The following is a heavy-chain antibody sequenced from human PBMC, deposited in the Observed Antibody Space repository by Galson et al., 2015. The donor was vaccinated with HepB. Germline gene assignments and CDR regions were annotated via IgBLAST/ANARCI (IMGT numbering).Heavy chain of an antibody. D-gene: IGHD6-19*01. CDR1: GLTFSYYA. CDR2: ITPSGDNT. CDR3: AKVFPEKTDGWYRQALYYFDS. Sequence: SLRLSCAASGLTFSYYAMSWVRQAPGKGLEWISAITPSGDNTYSADSMKGRFTISRDNSQNTLFLQMNSLRADDTAIYFCAKVFPEKTDGWYRQALYYFDSWCQGTRVTVSS. J-gene: IGHJ4*02. V-gene: IGHV3-23*01.